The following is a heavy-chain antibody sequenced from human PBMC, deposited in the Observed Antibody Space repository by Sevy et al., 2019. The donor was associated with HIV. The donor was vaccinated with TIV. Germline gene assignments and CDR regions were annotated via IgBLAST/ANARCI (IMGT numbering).Heavy chain of an antibody. D-gene: IGHD6-19*01. Sequence: GGSLRLSCAASGFTFSSYAMHWVRQAPGKRLEWVAVISYDGSNKYYADSVKGRFTISRDNSKNTLYLQMNSLRAEDTAVYYCAREGQAAGTRHFDYWGQGTLVTVSS. CDR3: AREGQAAGTRHFDY. CDR1: GFTFSSYA. J-gene: IGHJ4*02. CDR2: ISYDGSNK. V-gene: IGHV3-30-3*01.